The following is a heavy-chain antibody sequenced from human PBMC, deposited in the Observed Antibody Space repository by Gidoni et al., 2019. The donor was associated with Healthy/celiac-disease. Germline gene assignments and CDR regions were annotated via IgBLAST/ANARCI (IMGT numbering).Heavy chain of an antibody. CDR2: INAGNGNT. J-gene: IGHJ6*02. V-gene: IGHV1-3*01. D-gene: IGHD2-2*01. CDR3: AREGDIVVVPAATADYGIDV. CDR1: GDTFTSYA. Sequence: QVQLVQSGAEVKKPGASVKGSCKASGDTFTSYAMHGVRQAPGQRLEWMGWINAGNGNTKYSQKFQGRVPITRDTSASTAYMELSSLRSEDTAVYYCAREGDIVVVPAATADYGIDVWGQGTTVTVSS.